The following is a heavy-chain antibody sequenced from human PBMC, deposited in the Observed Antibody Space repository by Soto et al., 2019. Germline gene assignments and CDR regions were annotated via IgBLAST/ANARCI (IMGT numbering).Heavy chain of an antibody. CDR2: TRNKANSYTT. J-gene: IGHJ4*02. CDR1: GFTFSDHY. V-gene: IGHV3-72*01. CDR3: ARDTLYSYGLFDY. D-gene: IGHD5-18*01. Sequence: EVQLVESGGGLVQPGGSLRLSCAASGFTFSDHYMDWVRQAPGKGLEWVGRTRNKANSYTTEYAASVKGRFTISRDDSKSSLDLQMNSLKTEDTAVYYCARDTLYSYGLFDYWGQGTLVTVSS.